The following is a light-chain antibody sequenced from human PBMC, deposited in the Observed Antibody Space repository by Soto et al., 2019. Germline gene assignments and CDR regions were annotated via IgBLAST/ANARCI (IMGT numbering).Light chain of an antibody. CDR3: QAYDYILTASV. Sequence: QSVLTQPPSVSGAPGQRVTLSRTGNTSNLGAGYDVHWYQQLPGAAPKLVIFGNRNRPPGVPERFSGSKSGTSASLAITGLQAEDEADYYCQAYDYILTASVFGGGTQLTVL. CDR1: TSNLGAGYD. J-gene: IGLJ3*02. V-gene: IGLV1-40*01. CDR2: GNR.